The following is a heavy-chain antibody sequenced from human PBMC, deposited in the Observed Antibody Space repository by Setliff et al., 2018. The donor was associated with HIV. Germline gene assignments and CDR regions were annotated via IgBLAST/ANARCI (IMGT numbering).Heavy chain of an antibody. D-gene: IGHD3-3*01. J-gene: IGHJ4*02. CDR3: ARERFWSGYYNSKLGYYFDY. V-gene: IGHV3-30*04. CDR1: VFTFSTYA. CDR2: ISDDGSNK. Sequence: PGGSLRLSCSASVFTFSTYAMHWVRQAPGKGLEWVAVISDDGSNKYYADSVKGRFTVSRDNSENTVYLQMNSLRPEDTAVYYCARERFWSGYYNSKLGYYFDYWGQGTLVTVSS.